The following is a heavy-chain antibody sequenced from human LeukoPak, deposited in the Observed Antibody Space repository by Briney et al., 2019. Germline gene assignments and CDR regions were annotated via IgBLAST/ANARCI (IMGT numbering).Heavy chain of an antibody. Sequence: GGSLRLSCAASGFTFSIYSMNWVRQAPGKGLEWVSFISGSSSSTFYADSVEGRFTVSRDNAKNSLYLQMNSLRDEDTAVYYCARNPGGIGDYWGQGTLVIVSS. J-gene: IGHJ4*02. V-gene: IGHV3-48*02. D-gene: IGHD4-23*01. CDR2: ISGSSSST. CDR1: GFTFSIYS. CDR3: ARNPGGIGDY.